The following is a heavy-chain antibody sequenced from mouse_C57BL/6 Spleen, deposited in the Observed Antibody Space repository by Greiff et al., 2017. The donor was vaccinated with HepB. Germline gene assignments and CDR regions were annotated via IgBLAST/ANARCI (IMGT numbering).Heavy chain of an antibody. D-gene: IGHD2-5*01. J-gene: IGHJ4*01. CDR2: IYPNNGVN. CDR3: LYSNYAMDY. V-gene: IGHV1-34*01. CDR1: GYTFTDYY. Sequence: VQLQQSGPELVQPGASVKMSCKAPGYTFTDYYMHWVKQVHGKSLEWIEYIYPNNGVNGYNQKFKGKATLTVDKSSSTACMELRSLSSVDSAVYYCLYSNYAMDYWGQGTSVSVSS.